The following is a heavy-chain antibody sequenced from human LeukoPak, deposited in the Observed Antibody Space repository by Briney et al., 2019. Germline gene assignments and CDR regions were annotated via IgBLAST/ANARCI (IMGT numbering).Heavy chain of an antibody. CDR3: AKDQAGGYDYVWGSYRYDAFDI. CDR1: GFTFDDYA. J-gene: IGHJ3*02. Sequence: GGSLRLSCAASGFTFDDYAMHWVRQAPGKGLEWVSGISWNSGSIGYADSVKGRFTISRDNAKNSLYLQMNSLRAEDTAVYYCAKDQAGGYDYVWGSYRYDAFDIWGQGTMVTVSS. D-gene: IGHD3-16*02. V-gene: IGHV3-9*01. CDR2: ISWNSGSI.